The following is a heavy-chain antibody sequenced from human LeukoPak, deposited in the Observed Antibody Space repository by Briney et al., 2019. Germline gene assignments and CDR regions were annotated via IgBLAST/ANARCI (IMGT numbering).Heavy chain of an antibody. Sequence: SVRVSCTASGGTFSSYAISWVRQAPGQGLEWMGGIIPIFGTANYAQKFQGRVTITADKSTSTAYMELSSLRSEDTAVYYCESLYYDILTGDSNDAFDIWGQGTMVTVSS. CDR3: ESLYYDILTGDSNDAFDI. CDR2: IIPIFGTA. CDR1: GGTFSSYA. J-gene: IGHJ3*02. D-gene: IGHD3-9*01. V-gene: IGHV1-69*06.